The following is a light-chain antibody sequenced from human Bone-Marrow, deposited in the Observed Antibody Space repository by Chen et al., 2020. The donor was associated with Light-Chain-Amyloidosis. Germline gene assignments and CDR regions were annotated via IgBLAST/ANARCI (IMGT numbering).Light chain of an antibody. Sequence: SYVLTQPSSVSVAPGQTATIACGGNNIGSTSVHWYQQTPGQAPLLVVYDDRDRPSGIPERLSGSNSGNTATLTISRVEGGDEADYYCQVWDRSSDRPVFGGGTKLTVL. CDR2: DDR. CDR3: QVWDRSSDRPV. CDR1: NIGSTS. V-gene: IGLV3-21*02. J-gene: IGLJ3*02.